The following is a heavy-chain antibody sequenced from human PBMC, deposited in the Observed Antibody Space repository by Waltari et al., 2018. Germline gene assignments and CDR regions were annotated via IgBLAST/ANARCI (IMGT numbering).Heavy chain of an antibody. Sequence: QVELVQSGSELRQPGASVKVSCKASGYTFTYHSLSWVRQAPGQGPEWVGWFNTNTANPTYAQGFTGRFVFSLDTSVSTAFLEIRSLKSEDTAIYYCARALTYDIFSGGWYFDLWGRGTVVTVSS. CDR1: GYTFTYHS. CDR3: ARALTYDIFSGGWYFDL. V-gene: IGHV7-4-1*01. D-gene: IGHD3-9*01. J-gene: IGHJ2*01. CDR2: FNTNTANP.